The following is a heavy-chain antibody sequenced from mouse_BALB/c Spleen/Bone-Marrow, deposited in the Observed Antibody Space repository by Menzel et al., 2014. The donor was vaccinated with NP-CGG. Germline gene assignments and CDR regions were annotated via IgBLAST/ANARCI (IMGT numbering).Heavy chain of an antibody. D-gene: IGHD1-1*01. Sequence: VQRVESGAELMKPGASVKISCKATGYTFSSYWIEWVKQRPGHGLEWIGEILPGSGNTNYNEKFKGKATFTADTSSNTAYTQLSSLTSEDSAVYYCAREDITTVVEMDYWGQGTSVTVSS. CDR2: ILPGSGNT. CDR3: AREDITTVVEMDY. J-gene: IGHJ4*01. CDR1: GYTFSSYW. V-gene: IGHV1-9*01.